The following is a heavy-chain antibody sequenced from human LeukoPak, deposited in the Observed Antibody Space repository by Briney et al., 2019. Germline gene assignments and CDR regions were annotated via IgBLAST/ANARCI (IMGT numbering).Heavy chain of an antibody. CDR2: IYYSGST. V-gene: IGHV4-39*01. J-gene: IGHJ4*02. CDR1: GGSISSSSYY. Sequence: VKPSETLSLTCTVSGGSISSSSYYWGWIRQPPGKGLEWIGSIYYSGSTYYNPSLKSRVTISVDTSKNQFSLKLSSVTAADTAVYYCARQGGSYYDYWGQGTLVTVSS. CDR3: ARQGGSYYDY. D-gene: IGHD3-10*01.